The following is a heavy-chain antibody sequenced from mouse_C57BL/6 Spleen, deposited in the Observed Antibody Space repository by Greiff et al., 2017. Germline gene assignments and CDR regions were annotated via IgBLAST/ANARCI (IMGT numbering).Heavy chain of an antibody. D-gene: IGHD4-1*01. CDR3: ARRTGYYFDY. CDR2: IYPGSGST. Sequence: QVQLKQSGAELVKPGASVKMSCKASGYTFTSYWITWVKQRPGQGLEWIGDIYPGSGSTNYNEKFKSKATLTVDTSSRTAYMQLSSLTSEDSAVYYCARRTGYYFDYWGQGTTLTVSS. J-gene: IGHJ2*01. CDR1: GYTFTSYW. V-gene: IGHV1-55*01.